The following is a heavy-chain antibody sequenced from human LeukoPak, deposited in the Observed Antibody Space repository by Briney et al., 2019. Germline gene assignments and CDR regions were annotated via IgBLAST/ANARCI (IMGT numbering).Heavy chain of an antibody. D-gene: IGHD5-18*01. CDR1: GGSMSSYY. CDR3: ARDGGYSHGYTSHYYGMDV. Sequence: PSETLSLTCTVSGGSMSSYYWSWIRQPPGKGLEWIGYIYYSGSTNYNPSLKSRVTISVDTSKNQFSLKLSSVTAADTAVYYCARDGGYSHGYTSHYYGMDVWGQGTTVTVSS. J-gene: IGHJ6*02. V-gene: IGHV4-59*01. CDR2: IYYSGST.